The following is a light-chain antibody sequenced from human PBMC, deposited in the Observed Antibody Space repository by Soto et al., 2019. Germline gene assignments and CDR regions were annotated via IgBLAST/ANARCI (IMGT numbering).Light chain of an antibody. CDR3: QVWDSSTALV. CDR1: NSGSKN. V-gene: IGLV3-9*01. CDR2: RDR. Sequence: SYELTQPLSVSVAPGQTARITCGGNNSGSKNVHWYQQKPGQAPVLVIYRDRNRPSGIPERFSGSNSGNTATLTISRAQAGDEADYYCQVWDSSTALVFGGGTKVTVL. J-gene: IGLJ3*02.